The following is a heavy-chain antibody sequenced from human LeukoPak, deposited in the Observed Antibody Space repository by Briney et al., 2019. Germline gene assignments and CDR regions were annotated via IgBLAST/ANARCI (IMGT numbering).Heavy chain of an antibody. J-gene: IGHJ4*02. CDR2: ISSSGSTI. CDR1: GFTFSSYE. V-gene: IGHV3-48*03. Sequence: GGSLRLSCAASGFTFSSYEMNWVRQAPGKGLEWVSYISSSGSTIYYADSVKGRFTISRDNAKNSLYLQMNSLGAEDTAVYYCARNPPGIYDILTGSYDGYFDYWGQGTLVTVSS. D-gene: IGHD3-9*01. CDR3: ARNPPGIYDILTGSYDGYFDY.